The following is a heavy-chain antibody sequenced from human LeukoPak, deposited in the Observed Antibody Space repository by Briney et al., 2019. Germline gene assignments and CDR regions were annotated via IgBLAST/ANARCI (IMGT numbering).Heavy chain of an antibody. CDR2: IYYSGST. J-gene: IGHJ4*02. V-gene: IGHV4-39*01. CDR1: GGSISSGIYY. D-gene: IGHD4-17*01. Sequence: SETLSLTCTVSGGSISSGIYYWGWIRQPPGKGLEWIGSIYYSGSTNYNPSLKSRVTISVDTSKNQFSLSLSSVTAADTAVYYCARRPDGVFDYWGQGTLVTVSS. CDR3: ARRPDGVFDY.